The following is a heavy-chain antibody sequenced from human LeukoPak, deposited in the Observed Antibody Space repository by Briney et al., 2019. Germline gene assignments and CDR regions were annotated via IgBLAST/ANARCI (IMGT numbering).Heavy chain of an antibody. CDR1: GFTLGDYT. D-gene: IGHD4-17*01. V-gene: IGHV3-49*04. J-gene: IGHJ4*02. CDR2: VRPKAYGETT. CDR3: TSLTTVTTVNVVVPR. Sequence: GRSLRLSCTASGFTLGDYTMSWVRQAPGKGLEWVGFVRPKAYGETTDYAASVKGRFTISRDDSRSIAYLQMNSLKTEDTAVYYCTSLTTVTTVNVVVPRWGQGTLVTVSS.